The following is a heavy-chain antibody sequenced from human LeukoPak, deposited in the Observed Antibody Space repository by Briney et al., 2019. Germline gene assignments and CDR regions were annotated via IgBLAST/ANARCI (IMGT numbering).Heavy chain of an antibody. J-gene: IGHJ4*02. CDR2: ISFDGGNK. Sequence: PGGSLRLSFAASGFTFSSYAMHWVREAPGKGLEWVAVISFDGGNKYYADSLKGRFTISRDNSKNTLYLQMNSLRPEDTAVYYCAMGSPDEPLDCWGQGTLVTVSS. CDR1: GFTFSSYA. D-gene: IGHD1-26*01. CDR3: AMGSPDEPLDC. V-gene: IGHV3-30-3*01.